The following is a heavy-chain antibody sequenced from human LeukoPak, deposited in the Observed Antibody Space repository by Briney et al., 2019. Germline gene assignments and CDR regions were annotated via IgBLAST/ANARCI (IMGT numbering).Heavy chain of an antibody. CDR1: GGSISSYY. CDR2: IYTSGST. CDR3: ARIRNYGSGTYIPFVDY. J-gene: IGHJ4*02. D-gene: IGHD3-10*01. Sequence: PSETLSLTCTVSGGSISSYYWSWIRQPAGKGLEWIGRIYTSGSTNYNPSLRSRVTMSVDTSKNQFSLKLSSVTAADTAVYYCARIRNYGSGTYIPFVDYWGQGTLVIVSS. V-gene: IGHV4-4*07.